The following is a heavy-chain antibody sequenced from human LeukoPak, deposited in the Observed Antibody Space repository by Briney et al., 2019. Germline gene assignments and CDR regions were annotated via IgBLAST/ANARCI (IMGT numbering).Heavy chain of an antibody. Sequence: ASVKVSCKASGYTFTYRYLHWVRQAPGQALEWMGWITPFNGNTNYAQQFQDRVTITRDRSRNTVYMELNSLRFEDTAMYYCARSPFSGDDDAFDIWGQGTMVTVSS. CDR1: GYTFTYRY. D-gene: IGHD5-12*01. V-gene: IGHV1-45*02. J-gene: IGHJ3*02. CDR3: ARSPFSGDDDAFDI. CDR2: ITPFNGNT.